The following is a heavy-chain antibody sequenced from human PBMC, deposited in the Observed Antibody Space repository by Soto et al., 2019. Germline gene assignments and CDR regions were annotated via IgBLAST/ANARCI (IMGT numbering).Heavy chain of an antibody. V-gene: IGHV3-30-3*01. Sequence: GGSLRLSCAASGFTFSSYVMHWVRQAPGKGLEWVAVISYDGSNKYYADSVKGRFTISRDNSKNTLYLQMNSLRAEDTAVYYCARGSPYSSSWPLRPGGYWGQGTLVTVSS. CDR2: ISYDGSNK. CDR1: GFTFSSYV. CDR3: ARGSPYSSSWPLRPGGY. D-gene: IGHD6-13*01. J-gene: IGHJ4*02.